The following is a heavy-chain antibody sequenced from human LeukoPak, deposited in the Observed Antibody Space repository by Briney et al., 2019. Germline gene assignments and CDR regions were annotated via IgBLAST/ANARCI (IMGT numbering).Heavy chain of an antibody. D-gene: IGHD2-21*01. V-gene: IGHV1-69*01. CDR3: ARGPLGDPAHFDY. Sequence: ASVKVSCKASGGTFSSYAISWVRQAPGQGLEWMGGIIPIFGTANYAQKLQGRVTITAGESTSTAYMELSSLRSEDTAVYYCARGPLGDPAHFDYWGQGTLVTVSS. CDR2: IIPIFGTA. J-gene: IGHJ4*02. CDR1: GGTFSSYA.